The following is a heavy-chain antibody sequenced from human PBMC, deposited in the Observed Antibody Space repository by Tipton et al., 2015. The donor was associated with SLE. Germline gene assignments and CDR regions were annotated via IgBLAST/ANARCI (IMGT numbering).Heavy chain of an antibody. CDR3: ARVATTIDY. CDR2: IYYSGST. J-gene: IGHJ4*02. CDR1: GGSISSSSYY. Sequence: GLVKPSETLSLTCTVSGGSISSSSYYWGWIRQPPGKGLEWIGSIYYSGSTYYNPSLKSRVTISVDTSKNQFSLKLSSVTAADTAVYYCARVATTIDYWGQGTLVTVSS. D-gene: IGHD5-12*01. V-gene: IGHV4-39*01.